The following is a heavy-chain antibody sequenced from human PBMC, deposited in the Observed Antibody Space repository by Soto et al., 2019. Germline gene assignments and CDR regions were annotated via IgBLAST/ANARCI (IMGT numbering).Heavy chain of an antibody. V-gene: IGHV1-46*01. CDR3: ASSGSGWYLY. CDR1: GYTFTSYY. D-gene: IGHD6-19*01. Sequence: EASVKVSCKASGYTFTSYYMHWVRQAPGQGLEWMGIINPIFGSTNYAQKFQGRVTMTRNTSISTAYIELSSLRSEDTAVYYCASSGSGWYLYWGQGTLVTV. J-gene: IGHJ4*02. CDR2: INPIFGST.